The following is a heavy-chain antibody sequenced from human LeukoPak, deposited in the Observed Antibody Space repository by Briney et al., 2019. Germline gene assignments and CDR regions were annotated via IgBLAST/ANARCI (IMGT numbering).Heavy chain of an antibody. V-gene: IGHV1-46*01. J-gene: IGHJ4*02. CDR3: ARDPKDETSGYYYFDY. D-gene: IGHD3-22*01. CDR2: INPSGGRS. CDR1: GYTFTSYF. Sequence: GASVKVSCKASGYTFTSYFIRWVRQAPGQGLEWMGIINPSGGRSIYAQKFQGRVTFTRDMSTSRVYMELSSLRSEDTAVYYCARDPKDETSGYYYFDYWGQGTLVTVSS.